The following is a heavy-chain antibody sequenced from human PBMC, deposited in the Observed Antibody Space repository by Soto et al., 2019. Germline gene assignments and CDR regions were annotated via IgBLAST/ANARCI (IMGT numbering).Heavy chain of an antibody. CDR2: INPSGGST. J-gene: IGHJ5*02. CDR1: GYTFTSYY. Sequence: ASVKVSCKASGYTFTSYYMHWVRQAPGQGLEWMGIINPSGGSTSYAQKFQGRVTMTRDTFTSTVYMELSSLRSEDTAVYYCAREDLDYYDSRNWFDPWGQGTLVTVSS. V-gene: IGHV1-46*01. CDR3: AREDLDYYDSRNWFDP. D-gene: IGHD3-22*01.